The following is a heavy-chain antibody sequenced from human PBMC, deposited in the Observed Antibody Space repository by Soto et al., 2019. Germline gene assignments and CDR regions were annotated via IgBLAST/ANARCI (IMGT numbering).Heavy chain of an antibody. CDR1: GFTFSSYA. J-gene: IGHJ4*02. V-gene: IGHV3-23*01. Sequence: EVQLLESGGGLVQPGESLRLSCAASGFTFSSYAMSWVRQAPGKGLEWVSSISGSGGSTFYVDSVKGRFTTSRDNSKSTVYLQMNSLRAEDTAVYYCAKAGQWLADFDYWGQGTLVTVSS. D-gene: IGHD6-19*01. CDR3: AKAGQWLADFDY. CDR2: ISGSGGST.